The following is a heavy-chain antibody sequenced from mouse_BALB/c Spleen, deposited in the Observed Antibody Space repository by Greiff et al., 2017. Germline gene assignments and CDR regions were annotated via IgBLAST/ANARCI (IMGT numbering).Heavy chain of an antibody. J-gene: IGHJ4*01. D-gene: IGHD2-10*02. V-gene: IGHV5-6-4*01. CDR2: ISSGGSYT. CDR1: GFTFSSYT. Sequence: EVQLVESGGGLVKPGGSLKLSCAASGFTFSSYTMSWVRQTPEKRLEWVATISSGGSYTYYPDSVRGRFTISRDNAKNTLYLQMSSLKSEDTAMYYCTRDTYGNYVMDYWGQGTSVTVSS. CDR3: TRDTYGNYVMDY.